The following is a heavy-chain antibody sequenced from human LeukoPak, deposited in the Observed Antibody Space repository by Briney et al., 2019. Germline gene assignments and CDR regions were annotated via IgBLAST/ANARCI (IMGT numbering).Heavy chain of an antibody. CDR3: ARTSTEPYYYGSGKGWFDP. D-gene: IGHD3-10*01. J-gene: IGHJ5*02. CDR1: GGSISSYY. Sequence: SETLSLTCTVSGGSISSYYWSWIRQPPGKGLEWIGYIYYSGSTNYNPSLKSRVTISVDTSKNQFSLKLSSVTAADTAVYYCARTSTEPYYYGSGKGWFDPWGQGTLVTVSS. CDR2: IYYSGST. V-gene: IGHV4-59*01.